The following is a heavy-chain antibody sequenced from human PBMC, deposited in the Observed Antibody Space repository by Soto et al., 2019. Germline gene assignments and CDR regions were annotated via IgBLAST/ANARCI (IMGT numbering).Heavy chain of an antibody. CDR2: ISYDGTNK. J-gene: IGHJ4*02. D-gene: IGHD6-19*01. Sequence: QVQLVESGGGVVQPGRSLRLSCAASGFTFSSFSLHWVRQAPGKGLEWLALISYDGTNKYNADSVKGRFAISRDNSKNTLYLQLNSLRPEATAVYYCARTTTVAGTPEFDYWGQGTLVTVSS. CDR3: ARTTTVAGTPEFDY. CDR1: GFTFSSFS. V-gene: IGHV3-30*09.